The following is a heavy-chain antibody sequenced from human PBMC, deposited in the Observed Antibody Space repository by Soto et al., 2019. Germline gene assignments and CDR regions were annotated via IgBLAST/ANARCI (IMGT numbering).Heavy chain of an antibody. CDR3: AKDRVRERGYFDY. Sequence: GGSLRLSCAASGFTFSSYGMHWVRQAPGKGLEWVAVISYDGSNKYYADSVKGRFTISRDNSKNTLYLQMNSLRAEDTAVYYCAKDRVRERGYFDYWGQGTLVTVSS. V-gene: IGHV3-30*18. D-gene: IGHD1-1*01. CDR1: GFTFSSYG. J-gene: IGHJ4*02. CDR2: ISYDGSNK.